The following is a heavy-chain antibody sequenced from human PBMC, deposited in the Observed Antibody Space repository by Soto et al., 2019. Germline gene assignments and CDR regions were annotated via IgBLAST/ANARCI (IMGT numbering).Heavy chain of an antibody. J-gene: IGHJ6*02. CDR1: GFTFSSYS. CDR2: ISSSSSYI. V-gene: IGHV3-21*01. D-gene: IGHD4-17*01. CDR3: AGEWDYVMGMDV. Sequence: GGSLRLSCAASGFTFSSYSMNWGRQAPGKGLEGVTAISSSSSYIYYAESVKSRFTISRDNAKNSLYLQMNSLSAEDTAVYYCAGEWDYVMGMDVWGQGTTVTVSS.